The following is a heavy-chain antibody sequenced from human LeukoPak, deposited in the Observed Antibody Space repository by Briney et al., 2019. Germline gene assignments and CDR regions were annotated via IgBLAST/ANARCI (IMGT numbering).Heavy chain of an antibody. D-gene: IGHD3-22*01. Sequence: GASVTVSCKASGYTFTSYYMHWLRQAPGQGLEWMGIINPSGGSTSYAQKFQGRVTMTRDTSTSTVYMELSSLRSEDTAVYYCARDRGPYYDSSGYYFPDYWGQGTLVTVSS. V-gene: IGHV1-46*01. CDR2: INPSGGST. CDR1: GYTFTSYY. CDR3: ARDRGPYYDSSGYYFPDY. J-gene: IGHJ4*02.